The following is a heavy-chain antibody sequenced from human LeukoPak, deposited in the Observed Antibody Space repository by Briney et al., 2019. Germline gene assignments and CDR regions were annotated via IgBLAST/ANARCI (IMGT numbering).Heavy chain of an antibody. Sequence: SETLSLTCTVSGGSISSYYWSWIRQPPGKGLEWIGYTYYSGSTNYNPSLKSRVTISVDTFKNQFSLKLSSVTAADTAVYYCASYSYYYDSSGYFDYWGQGTLVTVSS. V-gene: IGHV4-59*01. CDR2: TYYSGST. D-gene: IGHD3-22*01. CDR3: ASYSYYYDSSGYFDY. CDR1: GGSISSYY. J-gene: IGHJ4*02.